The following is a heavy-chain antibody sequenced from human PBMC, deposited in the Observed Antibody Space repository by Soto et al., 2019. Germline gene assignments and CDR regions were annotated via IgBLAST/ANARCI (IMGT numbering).Heavy chain of an antibody. J-gene: IGHJ6*04. CDR1: GYTFTGYY. V-gene: IGHV1-2*02. CDR3: ARERYQVISDGMDV. CDR2: INPQTGGT. D-gene: IGHD2-2*01. Sequence: ASVKVSCKASGYTFTGYYIHWVREAPGQGLEWMGWINPQTGGTSYAQKFQGRVTLSRDTSINTAYLELSRLRFDDAAVYFCARERYQVISDGMDVWGKGTTVTVS.